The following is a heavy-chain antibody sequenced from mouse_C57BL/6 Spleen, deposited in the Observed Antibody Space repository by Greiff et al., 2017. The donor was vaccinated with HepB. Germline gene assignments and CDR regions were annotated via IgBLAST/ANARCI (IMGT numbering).Heavy chain of an antibody. CDR2: ISSGSSTI. D-gene: IGHD2-2*01. CDR1: GFTFSDYG. CDR3: ARGELWLRRFDY. Sequence: EVKVVESGGGLVKPGGSLKLSCAASGFTFSDYGMHWVRQAPEKGLEWVAYISSGSSTIYYADTVKGRFTISRDNAKNTLFLQMTSLRSEDTAMYYCARGELWLRRFDYWGQGTTLTVSS. J-gene: IGHJ2*01. V-gene: IGHV5-17*01.